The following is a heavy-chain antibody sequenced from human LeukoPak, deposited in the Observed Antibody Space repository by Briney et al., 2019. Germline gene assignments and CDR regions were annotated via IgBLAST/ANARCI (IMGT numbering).Heavy chain of an antibody. CDR3: AKYSRAAVAGNGYSDY. CDR1: GFTFSSYA. Sequence: GSLRLSCAASGFTFSSYAMSWVRQAPGKGLEWVSAISGSGGSTYYADSVKGRFTISRDNSKNTLYLQMNSLRAEDTAVYYCAKYSRAAVAGNGYSDYWGQGTLVTVSS. CDR2: ISGSGGST. V-gene: IGHV3-23*01. J-gene: IGHJ4*02. D-gene: IGHD6-19*01.